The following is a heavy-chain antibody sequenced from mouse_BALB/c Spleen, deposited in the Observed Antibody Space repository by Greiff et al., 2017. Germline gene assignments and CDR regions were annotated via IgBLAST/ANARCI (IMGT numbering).Heavy chain of an antibody. CDR3: ARGVVLYDGYIRYFDV. Sequence: DVKLVESGGGLVKPGGSLKLSCAASGFTFSSYAMSWVRQTPEKRLEWVASISSGGSTYYPDSVKGRFTISRDNARNILYLQMSSLRSEDTAMYYCARGVVLYDGYIRYFDVWGAGTTVTVSS. D-gene: IGHD2-3*01. CDR2: ISSGGST. V-gene: IGHV5-6-5*01. CDR1: GFTFSSYA. J-gene: IGHJ1*01.